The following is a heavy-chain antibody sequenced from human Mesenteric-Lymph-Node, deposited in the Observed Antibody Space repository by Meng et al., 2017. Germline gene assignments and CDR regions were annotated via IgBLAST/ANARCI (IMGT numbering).Heavy chain of an antibody. Sequence: SVKVSCKTSGFTFSSSAIQWVRQARGQRLEWIGWIVVGSGNTNYAQKFQERVTITRDMSTSTAYMELSSLRSEDTAVYYCAKSYSSGWYTWDFDYWGQGTLVTVSS. CDR3: AKSYSSGWYTWDFDY. D-gene: IGHD6-19*01. CDR1: GFTFSSSA. CDR2: IVVGSGNT. J-gene: IGHJ4*02. V-gene: IGHV1-58*02.